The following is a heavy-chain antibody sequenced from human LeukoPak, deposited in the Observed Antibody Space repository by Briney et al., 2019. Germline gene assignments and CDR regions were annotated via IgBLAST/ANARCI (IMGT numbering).Heavy chain of an antibody. Sequence: GGSLRLSCAASGFTFSSYSMNWVRQAPGKGLEWVSYISSSSSTIYYADSVKGRFTISRDNAKNSLYLQMNSLRAEDTAVYYCARKQQLWLDYWGQGTLVTVSS. D-gene: IGHD5-18*01. V-gene: IGHV3-48*01. CDR2: ISSSSSTI. CDR3: ARKQQLWLDY. CDR1: GFTFSSYS. J-gene: IGHJ4*02.